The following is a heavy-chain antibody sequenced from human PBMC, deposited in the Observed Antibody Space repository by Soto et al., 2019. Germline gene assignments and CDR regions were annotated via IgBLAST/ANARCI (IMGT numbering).Heavy chain of an antibody. CDR1: GGSISSYY. J-gene: IGHJ4*02. CDR2: VYHTGAT. Sequence: TSETLSLTCTVSGGSISSYYWSWIRQSPERGLEWIAYVYHTGATNYNPSLKSRVTISLDTSKGQFSLNLTSLTTADTAVYFCARGGNRYSNVASGVGGFDYWGQGSLVTVSS. D-gene: IGHD5-12*01. CDR3: ARGGNRYSNVASGVGGFDY. V-gene: IGHV4-59*01.